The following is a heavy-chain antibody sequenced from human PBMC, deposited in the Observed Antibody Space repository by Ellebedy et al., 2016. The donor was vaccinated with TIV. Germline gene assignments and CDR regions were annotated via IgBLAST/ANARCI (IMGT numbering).Heavy chain of an antibody. Sequence: GSLRLXXTVSGGSISGYYWSWIRQPPGKGLEWIGEVTHTGDTNYNPSLESRVTMSLDTSENQFSLKVNSVTAADTAVYFCARGFPAAWELAGAWGQGTLVTVS. V-gene: IGHV4-34*01. CDR3: ARGFPAAWELAGA. CDR1: GGSISGYY. D-gene: IGHD1-26*01. CDR2: VTHTGDT. J-gene: IGHJ4*02.